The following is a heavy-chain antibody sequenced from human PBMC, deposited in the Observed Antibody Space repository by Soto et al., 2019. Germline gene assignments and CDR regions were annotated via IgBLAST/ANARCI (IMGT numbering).Heavy chain of an antibody. CDR3: AKIIRRYGSGYDY. Sequence: QVQLVESGGGVVQSGRSLRLSCAASGFTFSTYGMHWVRQAPGKGLEWVAVISYEGSNKYYADSVKGRFTISRDNSKDTMFLQMNSLRAEDTAVYYGAKIIRRYGSGYDYWGQGTLVTVSP. J-gene: IGHJ4*02. V-gene: IGHV3-30*18. CDR2: ISYEGSNK. D-gene: IGHD3-10*01. CDR1: GFTFSTYG.